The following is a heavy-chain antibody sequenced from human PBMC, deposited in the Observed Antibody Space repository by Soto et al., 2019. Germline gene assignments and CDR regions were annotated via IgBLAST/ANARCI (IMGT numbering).Heavy chain of an antibody. CDR2: IWYDGSNE. CDR3: ARDRNPYCRADCSSTTMDV. Sequence: PGGSLRLSCGASGFTFSSYVMHWVRQAPGKGLEWVALIWYDGSNEYYADSVKGRFTISRDNSKNTMFLQMNNLRAEDTAVYYCARDRNPYCRADCSSTTMDVWGQGNTVTVSS. J-gene: IGHJ6*02. V-gene: IGHV3-33*01. CDR1: GFTFSSYV. D-gene: IGHD2-21*02.